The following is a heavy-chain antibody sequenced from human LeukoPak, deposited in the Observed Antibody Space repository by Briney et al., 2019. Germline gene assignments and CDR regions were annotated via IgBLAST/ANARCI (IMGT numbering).Heavy chain of an antibody. CDR1: GGSISSYY. CDR3: AGHHPRNTVDF. CDR2: IYYSGST. Sequence: SETLSLTCTVSGGSISSYYWSWIRQPPGKGLEWIVYIYYSGSTNYNPSLKSRVTISLDTSKNQFSLKLSSVTAADTAVYYCAGHHPRNTVDFWGQGTLVTVSS. V-gene: IGHV4-59*08. D-gene: IGHD2-8*02. J-gene: IGHJ4*02.